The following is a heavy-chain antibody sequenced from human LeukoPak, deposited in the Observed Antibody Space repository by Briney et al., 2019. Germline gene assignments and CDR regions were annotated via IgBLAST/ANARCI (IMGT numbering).Heavy chain of an antibody. CDR2: IYYSGST. J-gene: IGHJ1*01. CDR3: ARQGIVGGSYFEYFQH. D-gene: IGHD1-26*01. CDR1: GGSISSSSYY. Sequence: SETLSLTCTVSGGSISSSSYYWGWIRQPPGKGLEWIGSIYYSGSTYYNPSLKSRVTISVDTSKNQFSLKLSSVTAADTAVYYCARQGIVGGSYFEYFQHWGQGTLVTVSS. V-gene: IGHV4-39*01.